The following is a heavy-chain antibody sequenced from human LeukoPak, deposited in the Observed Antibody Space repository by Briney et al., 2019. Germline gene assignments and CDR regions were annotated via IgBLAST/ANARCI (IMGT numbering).Heavy chain of an antibody. CDR3: AKGKPPQWSIPGYYFDY. CDR2: ISDDGRHN. Sequence: GGSLRLSCAASGFTFSTYAMNWVRQAPGKGLEWVAVISDDGRHNYYADSVKGRFTISRDNSKSTLYLQMNSLRAEDTAVYYCAKGKPPQWSIPGYYFDYWGQGTLVTVSS. D-gene: IGHD2-15*01. V-gene: IGHV3-30*04. J-gene: IGHJ4*02. CDR1: GFTFSTYA.